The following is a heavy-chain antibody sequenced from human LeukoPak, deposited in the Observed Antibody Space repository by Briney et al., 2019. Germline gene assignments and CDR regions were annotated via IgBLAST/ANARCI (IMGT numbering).Heavy chain of an antibody. V-gene: IGHV3-53*01. CDR2: IYSGGST. CDR1: GFTVSSNY. CDR3: AREGDYGDYLLDY. J-gene: IGHJ4*02. D-gene: IGHD4-17*01. Sequence: GGSLRLSCAASGFTVSSNYMSWVRQAPGKGLEWVSVIYSGGSTYYADSVKGRFTISRDNSKNTLYLQMNSLRAEDTAVYYCAREGDYGDYLLDYWGQETLVTVSS.